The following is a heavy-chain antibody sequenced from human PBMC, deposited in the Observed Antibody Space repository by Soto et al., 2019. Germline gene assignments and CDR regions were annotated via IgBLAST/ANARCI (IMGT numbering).Heavy chain of an antibody. Sequence: PGGSLRLSCGASGFTFRDHAMHCVRQAPGKGREWLAIIGTDGSNNFYAGSVHGRFTISIDNSKNTVYLQMNSLRAEDTAVYYCAGDHQVDSSSAVPGDYWGQGTLVTVSS. V-gene: IGHV3-33*01. D-gene: IGHD6-6*01. CDR3: AGDHQVDSSSAVPGDY. CDR2: IGTDGSNN. CDR1: GFTFRDHA. J-gene: IGHJ4*02.